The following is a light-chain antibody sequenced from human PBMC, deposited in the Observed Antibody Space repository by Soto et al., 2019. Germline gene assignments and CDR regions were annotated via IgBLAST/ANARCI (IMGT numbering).Light chain of an antibody. CDR1: QSVSSSY. V-gene: IGKV3-20*01. J-gene: IGKJ5*01. CDR2: GAS. Sequence: EIVLTQSPGTLSLSPGERATLSCRASQSVSSSYLAWYQQKPGQAPRLLIYGASSRATGIPDRFSGSGSGTDFXXTXXRXEPEDFAMXXXXXYGRSPLVTFGQGTRLEIK. CDR3: XXYGRSPLVT.